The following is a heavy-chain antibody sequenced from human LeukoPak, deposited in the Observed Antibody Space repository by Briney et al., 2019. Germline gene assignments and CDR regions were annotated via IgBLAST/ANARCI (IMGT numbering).Heavy chain of an antibody. D-gene: IGHD6-6*01. Sequence: GRTLRLSCAASGFTFSSYGMHWVRQAPGKGLEWVAVIWYDGSNKYYADSVKGRFTISRDNSKNTLYLQMNSLRAEDTAVYYCAKAGRAARTAYYYYYYMDVWGKGTTVTVSS. CDR3: AKAGRAARTAYYYYYYMDV. J-gene: IGHJ6*03. CDR1: GFTFSSYG. V-gene: IGHV3-33*06. CDR2: IWYDGSNK.